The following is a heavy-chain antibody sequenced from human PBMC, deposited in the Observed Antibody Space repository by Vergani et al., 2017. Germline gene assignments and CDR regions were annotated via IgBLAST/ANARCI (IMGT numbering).Heavy chain of an antibody. CDR3: ARVRSVTTDYYYYYMDV. D-gene: IGHD4-11*01. CDR1: GYTFTGYY. CDR2: INPNSGGT. Sequence: QVQLVQSGAEVKKPGASVKVSCKASGYTFTGYYMHWVRQAPGQGLEWMGWINPNSGGTNYAQKFQGRVTMTRDTSISTAYMELSRLRSDDTAVYYCARVRSVTTDYYYYYMDVWGKGTTVTVSS. V-gene: IGHV1-2*02. J-gene: IGHJ6*03.